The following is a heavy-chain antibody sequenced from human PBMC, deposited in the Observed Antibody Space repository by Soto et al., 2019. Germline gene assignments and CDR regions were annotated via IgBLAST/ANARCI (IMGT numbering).Heavy chain of an antibody. D-gene: IGHD3-22*01. CDR3: ASGFDSAGLYNVGHP. CDR2: ILHIGST. J-gene: IGHJ1*01. CDR1: GGSISTTNW. V-gene: IGHV4-4*02. Sequence: VQLQESGPGLVKPSGTLSLTCPVSGGSISTTNWWSWVRQSPGQGLEWIGEILHIGSTNYNPSLKIRVTIAMDKSKNQFSRRLSSVTAADTAVYYCASGFDSAGLYNVGHPWGQGPLVSVSS.